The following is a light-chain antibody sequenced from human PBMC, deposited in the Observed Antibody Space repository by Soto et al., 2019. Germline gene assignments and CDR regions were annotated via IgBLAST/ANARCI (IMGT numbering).Light chain of an antibody. CDR3: QQYGSSPLT. V-gene: IGKV3-20*01. J-gene: IGKJ4*01. CDR1: QSVSNNY. CDR2: GVS. Sequence: EIVLTQSPGTLSLSPGERATLSCRASQSVSNNYLAWYQQKPGQAPRLLIYGVSSRATGIADRFSGTGSGTDFTLTISRLEPEDFAVYYCQQYGSSPLTFGGGTKVEI.